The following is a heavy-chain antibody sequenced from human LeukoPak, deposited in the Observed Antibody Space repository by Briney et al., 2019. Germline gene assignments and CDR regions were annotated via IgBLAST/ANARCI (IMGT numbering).Heavy chain of an antibody. J-gene: IGHJ5*02. CDR3: ARARGSSSLPYNWFDP. Sequence: SETLSLTCTVSGGSISSSSCYWGWIRQPPGKGLEWIGYIYYSGSTYYNPSLKSRVTISVDTSKNQFSLKLSSVTAADTAVYYCARARGSSSLPYNWFDPWGQGTLVTVSS. V-gene: IGHV4-31*03. CDR1: GGSISSSSCY. CDR2: IYYSGST. D-gene: IGHD6-6*01.